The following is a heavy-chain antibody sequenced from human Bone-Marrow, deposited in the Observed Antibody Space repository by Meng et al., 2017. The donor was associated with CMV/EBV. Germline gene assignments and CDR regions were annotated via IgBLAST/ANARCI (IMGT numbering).Heavy chain of an antibody. CDR1: GFTFSSYT. D-gene: IGHD6-13*01. CDR2: ISSGSSYI. Sequence: GESLKISFAASGFTFSSYTMNRVRQAPGKGLEWVSSISSGSSYIFYADSVKGRFTISRDNAKNSLYLQMDSLRAEDTAVYYCAKDVIAESGTPFYFDYWGQGSLVTVSS. CDR3: AKDVIAESGTPFYFDY. V-gene: IGHV3-21*01. J-gene: IGHJ4*02.